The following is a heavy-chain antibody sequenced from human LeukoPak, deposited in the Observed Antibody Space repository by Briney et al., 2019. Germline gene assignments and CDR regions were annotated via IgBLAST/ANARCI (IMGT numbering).Heavy chain of an antibody. D-gene: IGHD2-21*01. V-gene: IGHV1-18*04. CDR1: GYTFTGYY. J-gene: IGHJ4*02. CDR3: ARSSSVTIPGYYFDY. Sequence: ASVKVSCKASGYTFTGYYMHWARQAPGQGLEWMGWISAYNGNTNYAQKLQGRVTMTTDTSTSTAYMELRSLRSDDTAVYYCARSSSVTIPGYYFDYWGQGTLVTVSS. CDR2: ISAYNGNT.